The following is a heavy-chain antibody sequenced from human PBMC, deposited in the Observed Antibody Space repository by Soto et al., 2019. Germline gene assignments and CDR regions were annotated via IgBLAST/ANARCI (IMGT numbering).Heavy chain of an antibody. CDR2: INAGNGNT. CDR1: GYTSTSYA. Sequence: ASVKVSCKASGYTSTSYAMHWVRQAPGQRLEWMGWINAGNGNTKYSQKFQGRVTITRDTSASTAYMELSSLRSEDTAVYYCARSIVVVTAIDDWGQGTLVTVSS. CDR3: ARSIVVVTAIDD. D-gene: IGHD2-21*02. V-gene: IGHV1-3*01. J-gene: IGHJ4*02.